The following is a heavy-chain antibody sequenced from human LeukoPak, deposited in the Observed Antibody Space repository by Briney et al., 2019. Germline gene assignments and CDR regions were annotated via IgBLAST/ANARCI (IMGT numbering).Heavy chain of an antibody. CDR3: ARQKRLTSGSHTYYFDY. Sequence: GESLKISCKGSGYRFTSYWIGWVRQMPGKGLEWMGIIYPGDSDTRYSPSFQGQVTISADKSISTAYLQWSSLKASDTAMYYCARQKRLTSGSHTYYFDYWGQGTLVTVSS. CDR1: GYRFTSYW. J-gene: IGHJ4*02. CDR2: IYPGDSDT. V-gene: IGHV5-51*01. D-gene: IGHD1-26*01.